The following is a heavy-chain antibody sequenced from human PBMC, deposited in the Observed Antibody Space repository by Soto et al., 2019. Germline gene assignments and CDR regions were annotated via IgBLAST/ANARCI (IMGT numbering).Heavy chain of an antibody. D-gene: IGHD3-9*01. V-gene: IGHV4-59*01. CDR1: GASISSYY. CDR2: MHHTQGT. CDR3: ARVPFVGYFDWLDP. J-gene: IGHJ5*02. Sequence: SETLSLTCSVSGASISSYYWTWIRQPPGGGLEWIGYMHHTQGTNDNPSLRGRVHMSIDTSMNQFSLRLTSVTAADTAVYYCARVPFVGYFDWLDPWGHGTLVTVSS.